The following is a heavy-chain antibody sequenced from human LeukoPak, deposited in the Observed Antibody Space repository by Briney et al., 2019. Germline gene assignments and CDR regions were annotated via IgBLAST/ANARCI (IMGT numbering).Heavy chain of an antibody. V-gene: IGHV3-30-3*01. Sequence: PGRSLRLSCAASGFTFSSYAMHWVRQAPGKGLEWVAVISYDGSNKYYADSVKGRFTISRDNSKNTLYLQMNSLRAEDTAVYYCARNLGVVRAPVDYWGQGTLVTVSS. CDR3: ARNLGVVRAPVDY. CDR2: ISYDGSNK. D-gene: IGHD3-22*01. CDR1: GFTFSSYA. J-gene: IGHJ4*02.